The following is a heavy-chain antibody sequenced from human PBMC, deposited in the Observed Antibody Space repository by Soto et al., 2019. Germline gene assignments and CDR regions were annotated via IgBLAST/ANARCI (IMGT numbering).Heavy chain of an antibody. V-gene: IGHV3-9*01. CDR2: ISWNSGSI. D-gene: IGHD2-21*02. J-gene: IGHJ5*02. Sequence: EVQLVESGGGLVQPGRSLSLSCAASGFTFDDYAMHWVRQAPGKGLEWVSGISWNSGSIGYADSVKGRFTISRDNAKNALYLQMNSLRAEDTALYDCAKDVVVTALTYCFDPWGQGTLVTVSS. CDR1: GFTFDDYA. CDR3: AKDVVVTALTYCFDP.